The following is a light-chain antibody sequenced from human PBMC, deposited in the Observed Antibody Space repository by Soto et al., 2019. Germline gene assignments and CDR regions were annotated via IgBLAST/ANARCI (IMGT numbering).Light chain of an antibody. Sequence: QSALTQPASVSGSPGQSTTISCTGTSSDVGGSNYVSWYQQHPGKAPKLMIYEVSNRPSGVSNRVSDSNSGNTASLPISALQADDDAAYYYSSYTSSTTPVVFGGGTKLTVL. J-gene: IGLJ2*01. CDR2: EVS. V-gene: IGLV2-14*01. CDR1: SSDVGGSNY. CDR3: SSYTSSTTPVV.